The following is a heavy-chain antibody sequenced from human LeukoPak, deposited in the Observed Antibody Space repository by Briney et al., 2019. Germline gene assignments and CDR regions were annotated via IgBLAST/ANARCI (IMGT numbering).Heavy chain of an antibody. J-gene: IGHJ4*02. CDR1: GFTFSNYA. CDR2: ISSSGGST. Sequence: GGSLRLSCAASGFTFSNYAMSWVRQAPGKGLEWVSGISSSGGSTYYVDSVKGRFTISRDNAKNTLYLQMNSLRAEDTAVYYCARDLGQLWLEGYFDYWGQGTLVTVSS. V-gene: IGHV3-23*01. CDR3: ARDLGQLWLEGYFDY. D-gene: IGHD5-18*01.